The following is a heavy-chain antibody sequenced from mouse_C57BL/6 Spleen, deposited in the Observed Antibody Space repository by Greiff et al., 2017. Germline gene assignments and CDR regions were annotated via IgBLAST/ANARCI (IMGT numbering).Heavy chain of an antibody. D-gene: IGHD1-1*01. CDR1: GYTFTSYW. CDR3: ARRVDYDGSSYDY. CDR2: IDPSDSYT. Sequence: VQLQQPGAELVKPGASVKLSCKASGYTFTSYWMQWVKQRPGQGLEWIGEIDPSDSYTNYNQKFKSKATLTVDTSSSTAYMQLSSLTSEDSAVYYCARRVDYDGSSYDYWGQGTTLTVSS. J-gene: IGHJ2*01. V-gene: IGHV1-50*01.